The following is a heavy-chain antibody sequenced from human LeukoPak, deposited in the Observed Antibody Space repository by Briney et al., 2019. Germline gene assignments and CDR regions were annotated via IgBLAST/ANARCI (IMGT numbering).Heavy chain of an antibody. CDR3: ARENLTGELDY. CDR2: IYYSGST. CDR1: GASVSSGSYY. D-gene: IGHD7-27*01. Sequence: PSETLSLTCNVSGASVSSGSYYWSWIRQPPGKGLEWIGYIYYSGSTNYNPSLKSRVTISVDTSKNQFSLKLSSVTAADTAVYYCARENLTGELDYWGQGTLVTVSS. V-gene: IGHV4-61*01. J-gene: IGHJ4*02.